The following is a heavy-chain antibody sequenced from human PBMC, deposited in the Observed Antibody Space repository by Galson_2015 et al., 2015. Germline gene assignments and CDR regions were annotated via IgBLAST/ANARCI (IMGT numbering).Heavy chain of an antibody. J-gene: IGHJ4*02. Sequence: SLRLSCAAADFTFSNYGMHWVRQAPGKGLEWVAVIWIDGSNKYYADSVKGRFTISRDNSQNTLYLQMNSLRAEDTAVYYCARGTNYYGSGPVADIDSWGQGTLVTVSS. D-gene: IGHD3-10*01. CDR2: IWIDGSNK. CDR1: DFTFSNYG. CDR3: ARGTNYYGSGPVADIDS. V-gene: IGHV3-33*01.